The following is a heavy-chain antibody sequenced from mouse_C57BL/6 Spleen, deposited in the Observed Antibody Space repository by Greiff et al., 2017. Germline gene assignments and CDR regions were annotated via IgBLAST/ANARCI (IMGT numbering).Heavy chain of an antibody. CDR2: INPYNGGT. V-gene: IGHV1-19*01. CDR1: GYTFTDYY. Sequence: DVKLQESGPVLVKPGASVKMSCKASGYTFTDYYMNWVKQSHGKSLEWIGVINPYNGGTSYNQKFKGKATLTVDKSSSTAYMELNSLTSEDSAVYYCARSVSYFDYWGQGTTLTVSS. J-gene: IGHJ2*01. D-gene: IGHD6-2*01. CDR3: ARSVSYFDY.